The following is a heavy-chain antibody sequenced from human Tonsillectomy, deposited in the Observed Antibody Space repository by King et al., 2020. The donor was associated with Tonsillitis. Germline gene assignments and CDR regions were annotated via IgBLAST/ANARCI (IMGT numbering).Heavy chain of an antibody. D-gene: IGHD7-27*01. CDR3: ARTGEPYFDS. CDR1: GLSVTTGGVG. Sequence: TLKESGPTLVKPTQTLTLTCTVSGLSVTTGGVGVGWIRQPPVKALEWLALIYWDDTEYYRPSLKNRLNITKDNSKNQLVLTMTNMDPVDTATYYCARTGEPYFDSWGQGTLVIVSS. CDR2: IYWDDTE. J-gene: IGHJ4*02. V-gene: IGHV2-5*02.